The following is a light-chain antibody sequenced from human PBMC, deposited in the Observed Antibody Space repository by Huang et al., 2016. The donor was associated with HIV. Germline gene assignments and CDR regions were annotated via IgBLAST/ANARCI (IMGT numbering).Light chain of an antibody. J-gene: IGKJ5*01. Sequence: EIVLTQSPATLSLSPGERATLSCRASQSVKNYLAWYQQKPSQAPTLLIYDASNRATGIPARFSGSGSGTDFTLTISSLEPEDFAVYYCQHRRNWPLTFGQGTRLEIK. V-gene: IGKV3-11*01. CDR2: DAS. CDR1: QSVKNY. CDR3: QHRRNWPLT.